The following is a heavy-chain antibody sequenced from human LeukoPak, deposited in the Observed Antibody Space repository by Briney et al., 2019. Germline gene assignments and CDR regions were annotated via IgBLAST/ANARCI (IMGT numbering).Heavy chain of an antibody. D-gene: IGHD3-22*01. J-gene: IGHJ4*02. CDR1: GGSISSYY. V-gene: IGHV4-59*08. CDR2: IYYSGRS. CDR3: ASLTYYYDSTGYHYLNYFDY. Sequence: ETLSLTCTVSGGSISSYYWSWIRQPPGKGLEWIGYIYYSGRSNYNPSLKSRITMSVDTPKNQFSLKLSSVTAADTAVYYCASLTYYYDSTGYHYLNYFDYWGQGTLVTVSS.